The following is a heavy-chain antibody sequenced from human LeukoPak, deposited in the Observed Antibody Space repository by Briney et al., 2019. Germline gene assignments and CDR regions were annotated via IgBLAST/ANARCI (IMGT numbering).Heavy chain of an antibody. Sequence: GASVKVSCRSSGYTFTSYGISWVRQAPGQGLEWMGWISAYNGNTNYAQKLQGRVTMTTDTSTSTAYMELRSLRSDDTAVYYCARDQHTTTLRYFDWLNWFDPWGQGTLVTVSS. J-gene: IGHJ5*02. D-gene: IGHD3-9*01. V-gene: IGHV1-18*01. CDR3: ARDQHTTTLRYFDWLNWFDP. CDR2: ISAYNGNT. CDR1: GYTFTSYG.